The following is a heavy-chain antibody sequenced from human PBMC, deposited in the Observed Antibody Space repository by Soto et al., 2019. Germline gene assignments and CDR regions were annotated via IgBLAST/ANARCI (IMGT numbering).Heavy chain of an antibody. CDR2: ISGSGGST. Sequence: EVQLLESGGGLVQPGGSLRLSCAASGFTFSSYAMSWVRQAPGKGLEWVSAISGSGGSTYYADSVKGRFTISRDNSTNTLYLQMNSLRAEETAVYYCANRLWSEPADYWGKGTLVTVSS. V-gene: IGHV3-23*01. D-gene: IGHD2-21*01. J-gene: IGHJ4*02. CDR3: ANRLWSEPADY. CDR1: GFTFSSYA.